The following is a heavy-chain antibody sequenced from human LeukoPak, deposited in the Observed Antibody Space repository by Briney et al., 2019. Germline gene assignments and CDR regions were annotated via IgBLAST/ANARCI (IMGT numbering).Heavy chain of an antibody. V-gene: IGHV1-69*05. CDR2: IIPIFGTA. J-gene: IGHJ4*02. CDR1: GGTFSSYA. CDR3: ARVIYGDYGIYDY. D-gene: IGHD4-17*01. Sequence: ASVKVSCKASGGTFSSYAISWVRQAPGQGLEWMGGIIPIFGTANYAQKFQGRVTMTTDTSTSTAYMELRSLRSDDTAVYYCARVIYGDYGIYDYWGQGTLVTVSS.